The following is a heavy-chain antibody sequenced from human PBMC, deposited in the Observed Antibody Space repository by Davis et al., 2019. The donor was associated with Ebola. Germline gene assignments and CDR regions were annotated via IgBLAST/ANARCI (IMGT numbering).Heavy chain of an antibody. V-gene: IGHV3-21*01. Sequence: GESLKISCAASGFTFSSYTMNWVRQAPGKGLEWVSSITSRSSYIYYADSVKGRFTISRDNAKNSLYLQMNSLRAEDTAVYYCSGLGASSGWYLPWGQGTLVTVSS. D-gene: IGHD6-19*01. CDR3: SGLGASSGWYLP. J-gene: IGHJ5*02. CDR1: GFTFSSYT. CDR2: ITSRSSYI.